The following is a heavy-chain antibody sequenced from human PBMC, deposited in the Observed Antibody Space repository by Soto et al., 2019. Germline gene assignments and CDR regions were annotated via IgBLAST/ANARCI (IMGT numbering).Heavy chain of an antibody. CDR3: ATGGTSGWSDFDY. J-gene: IGHJ4*02. Sequence: PSETLSLTCTVSGGSISSYYWIWIRQPPGKGLEWIGYIYYSGSTNYNPSLKSRVTISVDTSKNQFSLKLSSVTAADTAVYYCATGGTSGWSDFDYWGQGTLVTLSS. CDR1: GGSISSYY. CDR2: IYYSGST. V-gene: IGHV4-59*08. D-gene: IGHD6-19*01.